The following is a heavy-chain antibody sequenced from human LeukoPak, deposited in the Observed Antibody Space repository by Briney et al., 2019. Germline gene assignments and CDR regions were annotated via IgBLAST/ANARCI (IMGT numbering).Heavy chain of an antibody. CDR3: ARAEQQLNFDY. D-gene: IGHD6-13*01. CDR1: GGSFSGYY. CDR2: INHSGST. Sequence: SETLSLTCAVYGGSFSGYYWSWIRQPPGKGLEWIGEINHSGSTNYNPSLKSRVTISVDTSKNQFSPKLSSVTAADTAVYYCARAEQQLNFDYWGQGTLVTVSS. J-gene: IGHJ4*02. V-gene: IGHV4-34*01.